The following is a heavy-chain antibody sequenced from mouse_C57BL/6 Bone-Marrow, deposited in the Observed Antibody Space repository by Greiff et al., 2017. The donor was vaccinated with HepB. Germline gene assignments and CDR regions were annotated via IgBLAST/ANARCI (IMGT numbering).Heavy chain of an antibody. CDR2: IRNKANGYTT. CDR3: ARYPSTWYFDV. J-gene: IGHJ1*03. V-gene: IGHV7-3*01. CDR1: GFTFTDYY. D-gene: IGHD4-1*02. Sequence: EVKLMESGGGLVQPGGSLSLSCAASGFTFTDYYMSWVRQPPGKALEWLGFIRNKANGYTTEYSASVKGRFTISRDNSQSILYLQMNALRAEDSATYYCARYPSTWYFDVWGTGTTVTVSS.